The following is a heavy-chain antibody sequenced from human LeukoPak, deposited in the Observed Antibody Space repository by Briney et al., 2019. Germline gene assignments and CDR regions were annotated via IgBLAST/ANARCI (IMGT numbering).Heavy chain of an antibody. J-gene: IGHJ6*03. Sequence: GESLKISCKGSGYSFTSYWIGWVRQMPGKGLEWMGIIYPGDSDTRYSPSFQGQVTISADKSISTAYLQWSSLKASDTAMYYCARRVVVPAATNGDFYCYYMDVWGKGTTVTVSS. CDR1: GYSFTSYW. V-gene: IGHV5-51*01. D-gene: IGHD2-2*01. CDR2: IYPGDSDT. CDR3: ARRVVVPAATNGDFYCYYMDV.